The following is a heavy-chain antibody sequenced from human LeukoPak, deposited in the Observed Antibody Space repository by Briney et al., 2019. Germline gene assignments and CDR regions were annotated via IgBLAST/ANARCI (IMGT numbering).Heavy chain of an antibody. Sequence: PGGSLRLSCVASGFTFSDHYMSWIRQAPGKGLEWLSYISNDGTTIYYADSVKGRFTISRDNAKNSLYLQMNSLRAEDTAVYYCARGRAHYYGMDVWGQGTTVTVSS. CDR2: ISNDGTTI. CDR3: ARGRAHYYGMDV. J-gene: IGHJ6*02. CDR1: GFTFSDHY. V-gene: IGHV3-11*04.